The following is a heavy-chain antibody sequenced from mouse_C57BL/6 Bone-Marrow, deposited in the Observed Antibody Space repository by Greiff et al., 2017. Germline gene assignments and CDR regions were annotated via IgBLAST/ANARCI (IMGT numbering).Heavy chain of an antibody. V-gene: IGHV6-6*01. CDR3: TRPGLRLPLYYYAMDY. Sequence: EVMLVESGGGLVQPGGSMKLSCAASGFTFSDAWMDWVRQSPEKGLEWVAEIRNKANNHATYYAESVKGRFTISRDDSKSSVYLQMNSLRAEDTGIYYCTRPGLRLPLYYYAMDYWGQGTSVTVSS. CDR1: GFTFSDAW. CDR2: IRNKANNHAT. D-gene: IGHD3-2*02. J-gene: IGHJ4*01.